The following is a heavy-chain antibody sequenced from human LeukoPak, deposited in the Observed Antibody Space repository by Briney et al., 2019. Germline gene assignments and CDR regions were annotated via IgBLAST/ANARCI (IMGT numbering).Heavy chain of an antibody. Sequence: GGSLRLSCAASGFTFSHYGGSLGRQAPGEGLGWVSANSGSGGSTYYAGSVKGRFTISRDNSKNTLYLQMNSLRADDTAVYYCAKSHHVTAIDYWGQGTLVTASS. CDR2: NSGSGGST. D-gene: IGHD2-21*02. V-gene: IGHV3-23*01. J-gene: IGHJ4*02. CDR1: GFTFSHYG. CDR3: AKSHHVTAIDY.